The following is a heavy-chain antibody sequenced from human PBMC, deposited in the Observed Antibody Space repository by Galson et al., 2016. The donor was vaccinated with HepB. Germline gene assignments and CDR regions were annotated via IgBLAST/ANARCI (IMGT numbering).Heavy chain of an antibody. D-gene: IGHD5-24*01. J-gene: IGHJ4*02. CDR2: LTSKPDGRTT. CDR1: GLTFSNAW. CDR3: HLQAPDS. Sequence: SLRLSCAASGLTFSNAWMSWVRQAPGKGLEWVGRLTSKPDGRTTDYGATVKGRFSISRDESKNTLYLQMSSLQNEDTAVYYCHLQAPDSWGQGTLVTVSS. V-gene: IGHV3-15*01.